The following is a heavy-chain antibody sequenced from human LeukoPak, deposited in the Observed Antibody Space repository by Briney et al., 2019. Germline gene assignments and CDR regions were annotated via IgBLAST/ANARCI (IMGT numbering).Heavy chain of an antibody. Sequence: ASVKVSCKASGYTFTSCDISWVRQAPGQGLEWMGWISTYNGNTNYAQKLQGRVTMTTDTITTTAYMELRSLRSDDTAVYYCARDHSGNWFDPWGQGTLVTVSS. J-gene: IGHJ5*02. CDR1: GYTFTSCD. CDR3: ARDHSGNWFDP. CDR2: ISTYNGNT. V-gene: IGHV1-18*01. D-gene: IGHD1-26*01.